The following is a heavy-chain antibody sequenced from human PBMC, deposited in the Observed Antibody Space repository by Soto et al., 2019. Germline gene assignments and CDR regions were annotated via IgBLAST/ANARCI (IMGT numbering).Heavy chain of an antibody. CDR2: ISWNSGFT. Sequence: EVQLVESGGGLLQPGRSLRLSCAASGFSFDDFLMHWVRQAPWKGLGWVSGISWNSGFTGYADSVKCRFTISRDNAKNSLYLQMNGLRAEDTAFYYCVKDMSSSSWYAFDIWGQGTMVTGSP. CDR3: VKDMSSSSWYAFDI. V-gene: IGHV3-9*01. CDR1: GFSFDDFL. D-gene: IGHD6-13*01. J-gene: IGHJ3*02.